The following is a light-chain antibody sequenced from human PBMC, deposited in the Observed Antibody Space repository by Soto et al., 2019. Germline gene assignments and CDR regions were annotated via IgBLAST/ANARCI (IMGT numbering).Light chain of an antibody. CDR3: SSYTSSSNVV. Sequence: QSVLTQPASVSGSPGQSITISCTGASSDVGGYNYVSWYQQHPGKAPKLMICDVTNRPSGVSNRFSGSKSGNTASLTISGLQAEDEADYYCSSYTSSSNVVFGGGTKLTVL. J-gene: IGLJ2*01. CDR2: DVT. CDR1: SSDVGGYNY. V-gene: IGLV2-14*01.